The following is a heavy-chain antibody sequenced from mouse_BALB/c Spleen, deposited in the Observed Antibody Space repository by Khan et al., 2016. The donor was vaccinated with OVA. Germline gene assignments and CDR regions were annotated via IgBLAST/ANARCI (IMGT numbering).Heavy chain of an antibody. D-gene: IGHD1-1*01. CDR1: GYTFTSYW. CDR2: IGPGSGNT. Sequence: DLVKPGASVKLSCKASGYTFTSYWINWIKQRPGQGLEWVGHIGPGSGNTYYNELFNGKATLTVDTSSRTAYIQLSSLSSDATAVFFCARSNYYGSGLYAMDYWGQGTSVTVSA. V-gene: IGHV1S41*01. CDR3: ARSNYYGSGLYAMDY. J-gene: IGHJ4*01.